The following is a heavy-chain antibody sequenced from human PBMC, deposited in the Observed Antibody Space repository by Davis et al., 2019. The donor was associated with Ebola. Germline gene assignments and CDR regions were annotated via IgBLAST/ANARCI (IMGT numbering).Heavy chain of an antibody. V-gene: IGHV4-39*02. CDR3: ARDRGYGDFVRYYYYYGMDV. D-gene: IGHD4-17*01. J-gene: IGHJ6*02. Sequence: SETLSLTCTVSGGSIISSSSYWGWIRQPPRKGLEWIGSIYYSGITYYNPSLKSRVTISVDTSKNQFSLKLRSVTAADTAVYYCARDRGYGDFVRYYYYYGMDVWGQGTTVTVSS. CDR2: IYYSGIT. CDR1: GGSIISSSSY.